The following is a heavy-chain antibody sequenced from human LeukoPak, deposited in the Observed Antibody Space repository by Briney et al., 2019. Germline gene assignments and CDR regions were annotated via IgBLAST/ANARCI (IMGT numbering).Heavy chain of an antibody. J-gene: IGHJ4*02. Sequence: GGSMRLSCAAYGFTLSTHAMNRVRQAPGEGREWVASISTFGVTYLADSVKGRFTISRDISKNTLYLQMNSLRAEDTAVYYCAKDLNNYGTTPLDYWGQGTLVTVSS. V-gene: IGHV3-23*01. CDR3: AKDLNNYGTTPLDY. CDR2: ISTFGVT. CDR1: GFTLSTHA. D-gene: IGHD5-18*01.